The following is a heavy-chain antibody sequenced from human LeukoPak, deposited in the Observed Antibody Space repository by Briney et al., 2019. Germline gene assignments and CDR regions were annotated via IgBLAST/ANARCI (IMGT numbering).Heavy chain of an antibody. J-gene: IGHJ4*02. V-gene: IGHV3-74*01. CDR3: VRTHSSGYYYFDS. CDR2: IDGDESAT. Sequence: GGSLRLSCAASGFTFRSHWMHWVRQAPGKGLIWVSRIDGDESATYYGDSVKGRFTISRDNAKNTLYLQINSLRVEDTALYYCVRTHSSGYYYFDSWGQGTLVTVSS. CDR1: GFTFRSHW. D-gene: IGHD3-22*01.